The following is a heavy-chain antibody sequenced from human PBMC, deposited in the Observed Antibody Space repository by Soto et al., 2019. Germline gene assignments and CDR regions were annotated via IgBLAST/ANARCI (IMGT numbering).Heavy chain of an antibody. V-gene: IGHV1-69*02. CDR3: GRARLDGLNDFES. D-gene: IGHD3-16*01. CDR1: GGTFRKYP. Sequence: QVQLVQSGTEVKKPGSSVKVSCKASGGTFRKYPINWLRQASGQGLEWMGTIFPLTDIPDYAQNFQARLTISADNTTNKAYKELRNLTCAEATIDYYGRARLDGLNDFESWGQGTIVTVSS. CDR2: IFPLTDIP. J-gene: IGHJ4*02.